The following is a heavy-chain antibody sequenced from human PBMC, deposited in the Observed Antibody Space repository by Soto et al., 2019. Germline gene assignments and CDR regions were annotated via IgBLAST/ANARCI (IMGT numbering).Heavy chain of an antibody. CDR3: ARDRIAYCGGYCYSEDY. V-gene: IGHV3-21*01. CDR1: GFTFSSYS. J-gene: IGHJ4*02. CDR2: ISSSSSYI. Sequence: EVQLVESGGGLVKPGGSLRLSCAASGFTFSSYSMNWVRQAPGKGLEWVSSISSSSSYIYYADSVKGRFTLSRDNAKNSLYLQMNSLRAEDTAVYYCARDRIAYCGGYCYSEDYWGKGPLVTVSS. D-gene: IGHD2-21*02.